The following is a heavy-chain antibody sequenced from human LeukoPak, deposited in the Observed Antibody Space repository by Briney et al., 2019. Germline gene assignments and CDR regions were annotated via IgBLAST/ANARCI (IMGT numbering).Heavy chain of an antibody. J-gene: IGHJ4*02. CDR3: AKGFSGFAYFDY. Sequence: PGGSLRLSCSAPGFTFSSHAMSWVRQAPGKGLEWVSAISGSGGSTYYADSVKGRFTISRDNSKNTLYLQMNSLRAEDTAVYYCAKGFSGFAYFDYWGQGTLVTVSS. CDR1: GFTFSSHA. V-gene: IGHV3-23*01. D-gene: IGHD5-12*01. CDR2: ISGSGGST.